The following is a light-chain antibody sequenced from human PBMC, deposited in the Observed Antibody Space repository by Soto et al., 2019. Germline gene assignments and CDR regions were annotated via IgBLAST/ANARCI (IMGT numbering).Light chain of an antibody. Sequence: QSALTQPASVSWSPGQSITISCTGTSSDVGGYNYVSWYQQYPGKAPKLMIYDVSNRPSGVSNRFSGSKSGNTASLTISGLQVEDEADYYCNSYTSRSSTTCVFGTGTKATVL. CDR2: DVS. V-gene: IGLV2-14*01. CDR3: NSYTSRSSTTCV. J-gene: IGLJ1*01. CDR1: SSDVGGYNY.